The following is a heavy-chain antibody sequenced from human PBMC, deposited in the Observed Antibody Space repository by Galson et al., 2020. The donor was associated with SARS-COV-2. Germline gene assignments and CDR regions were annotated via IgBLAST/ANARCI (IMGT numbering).Heavy chain of an antibody. J-gene: IGHJ6*04. CDR3: ARDFKTTAAMDV. D-gene: IGHD4-17*01. V-gene: IGHV3-30*04. CDR1: GFTFSSYA. Sequence: GGSLRLSCAASGFTFSSYAMHWVRQAPGKGLEWVAVISYEGSNKYYADSVKGRFSISRDNSKNTVYLQMNSLRPEDTAVFYCARDFKTTAAMDVWGKGTTVTISS. CDR2: ISYEGSNK.